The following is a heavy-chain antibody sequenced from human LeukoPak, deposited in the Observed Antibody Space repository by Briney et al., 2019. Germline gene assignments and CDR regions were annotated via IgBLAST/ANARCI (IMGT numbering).Heavy chain of an antibody. CDR3: AKGSSSSGGDYYYYYMDV. CDR2: IIPIFGTA. CDR1: GGTFSSYA. V-gene: IGHV1-69*13. D-gene: IGHD6-6*01. J-gene: IGHJ6*03. Sequence: SVKVSCKASGGTFSSYAISWVQQAPGQGLEWMGGIIPIFGTANYAQKFQGRVTITADESTSTAYMELSSLRSEDTAVYYCAKGSSSSGGDYYYYYMDVWGKGTTVTVSS.